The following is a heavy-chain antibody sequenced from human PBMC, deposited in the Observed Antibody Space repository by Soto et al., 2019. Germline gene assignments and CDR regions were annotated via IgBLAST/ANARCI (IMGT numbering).Heavy chain of an antibody. D-gene: IGHD5-18*01. CDR2: ISGSGGST. CDR3: AKDGGIQLWLRADAFDI. V-gene: IGHV3-23*01. J-gene: IGHJ3*02. CDR1: GFTFSSYA. Sequence: GGSLRLSCAASGFTFSSYAMSWVRQAPGKGLEWVSAISGSGGSTYYADSVKGRFTISRDNSKNTLYLQMNSLRAEDTALYYCAKDGGIQLWLRADAFDIWGQGTMVTVSS.